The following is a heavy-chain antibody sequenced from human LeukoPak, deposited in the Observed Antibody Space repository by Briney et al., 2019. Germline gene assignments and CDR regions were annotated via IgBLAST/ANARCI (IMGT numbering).Heavy chain of an antibody. CDR1: GGSISSSSYY. CDR3: ARRIAAAAYFDY. J-gene: IGHJ4*02. V-gene: IGHV4-39*01. Sequence: KPSETLSLTCTVSGGSISSSSYYWGWIRQPPGKGLEWIGSIYYSGSTYYNPSLKSRVTISVDTSKNQFSLKLSSVTAADTAVYYCARRIAAAAYFDYWGQGTLATVSS. D-gene: IGHD6-13*01. CDR2: IYYSGST.